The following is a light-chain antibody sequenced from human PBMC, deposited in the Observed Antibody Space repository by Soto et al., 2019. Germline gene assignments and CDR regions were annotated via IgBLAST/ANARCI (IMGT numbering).Light chain of an antibody. CDR1: QSVIRY. J-gene: IGKJ1*01. Sequence: EIVLTQSPATPSLSPGERATLSCRASQSVIRYLAWYQQRPGQAPRLLIYDASYRATGIPARFSGSVSGTDCTITISSLEHEDGAVYYCQHRFNWTWTFGQGTKVDIK. V-gene: IGKV3-11*01. CDR2: DAS. CDR3: QHRFNWTWT.